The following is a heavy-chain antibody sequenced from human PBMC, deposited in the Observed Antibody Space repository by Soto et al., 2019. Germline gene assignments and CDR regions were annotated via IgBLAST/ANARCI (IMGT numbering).Heavy chain of an antibody. CDR1: GFTFSSYT. Sequence: GGSLRLSCAASGFTFSSYTMHWVRMAPGKGLEWVAVISYDGSNKYYADSVKGRFTISRDNSKNTLYLQMNSLRAEDTAVYYCARSIAARLDDYCFYGMDVWGKGTTVTVSS. D-gene: IGHD6-6*01. V-gene: IGHV3-30-3*01. CDR3: ARSIAARLDDYCFYGMDV. J-gene: IGHJ6*04. CDR2: ISYDGSNK.